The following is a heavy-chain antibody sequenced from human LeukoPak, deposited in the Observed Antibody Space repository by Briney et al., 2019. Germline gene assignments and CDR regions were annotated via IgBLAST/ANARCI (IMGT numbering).Heavy chain of an antibody. J-gene: IGHJ6*03. D-gene: IGHD4-17*01. Sequence: GGSLTLSCAASGFTVSSNYMSCVRQAPGKGLEWVSVIYSGGSTYYADSVKGRFTISKDNSKNTLNLQMNRLRAEDTAVDYCANATVTVLYYYMDVWGKGNTVTISS. CDR2: IYSGGST. CDR1: GFTVSSNY. CDR3: ANATVTVLYYYMDV. V-gene: IGHV3-66*01.